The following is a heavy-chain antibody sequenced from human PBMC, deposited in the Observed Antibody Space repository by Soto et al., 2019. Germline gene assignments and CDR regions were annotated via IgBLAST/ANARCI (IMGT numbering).Heavy chain of an antibody. CDR2: ISSSSSTI. D-gene: IGHD3-10*01. CDR3: ARDWRLSQLFYYGSGSYYSG. Sequence: GGSLRLSCAASGFTFSSYSMNWVRQAPGKGLEWVSYISSSSSTIYYADSVKGRFTISRDNAKNSLYLQMNSLRDEDTAVYYCARDWRLSQLFYYGSGSYYSGWGQGTLVTVSS. V-gene: IGHV3-48*02. J-gene: IGHJ4*02. CDR1: GFTFSSYS.